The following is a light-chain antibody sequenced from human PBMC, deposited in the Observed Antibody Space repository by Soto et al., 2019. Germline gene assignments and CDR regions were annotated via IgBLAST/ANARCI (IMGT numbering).Light chain of an antibody. Sequence: DIQMTQSPSTLSASVGDRDTITCRASQSIGSFLAWYQQKPGKTPKVLIYKASILEGGVPSRFSVSGSGTEFTLTISSLQPDDFATYYCQQYESYWTFGQGTKVDMK. CDR3: QQYESYWT. V-gene: IGKV1-5*03. CDR1: QSIGSF. J-gene: IGKJ1*01. CDR2: KAS.